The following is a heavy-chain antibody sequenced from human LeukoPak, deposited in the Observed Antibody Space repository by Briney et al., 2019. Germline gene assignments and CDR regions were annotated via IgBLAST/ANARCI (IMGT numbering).Heavy chain of an antibody. CDR1: GFTFSSYS. J-gene: IGHJ4*02. D-gene: IGHD3-22*01. CDR3: ARGDYYESRGYVAAY. V-gene: IGHV3-30*03. CDR2: ISYDGRNS. Sequence: GGSLRLSCAASGFTFSSYSMNWVRQAPGKGLEWMAVISYDGRNSYYVDSVKGRFTISRDNSKDTLYLEMNSLRAEDTAVYYCARGDYYESRGYVAAYWGQGTLVTVST.